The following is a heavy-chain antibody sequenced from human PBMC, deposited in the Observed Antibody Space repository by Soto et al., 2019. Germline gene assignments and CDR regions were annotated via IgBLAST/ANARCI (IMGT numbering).Heavy chain of an antibody. J-gene: IGHJ1*01. CDR3: ARDRSNDFQH. CDR1: GFTFSSYA. Sequence: QVQLVESGGGVVQRGSSLRLSCAASGFTFSSYAMHWVRQAPGKGLEWVAVISYDGSNKYYADSVKGRFTISREKSKNTLYLQMNSLRAEDTAVYYCARDRSNDFQHWGQGTLVTVSS. D-gene: IGHD7-27*01. CDR2: ISYDGSNK. V-gene: IGHV3-30-3*01.